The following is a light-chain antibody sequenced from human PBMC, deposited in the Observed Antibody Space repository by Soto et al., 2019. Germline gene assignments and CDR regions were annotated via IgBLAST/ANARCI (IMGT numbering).Light chain of an antibody. CDR1: QGISSY. V-gene: IGKV1-9*01. CDR3: QQLNSYPIT. Sequence: DIQLTQSPSFRSASVGDRVTITCRASQGISSYLAWYQQKPGKAPNLLIYATSTLQSGVPSRFSGSGSGTEFTLTISSLLPEHSATYYCQQLNSYPITFGQGTRLEIK. J-gene: IGKJ5*01. CDR2: ATS.